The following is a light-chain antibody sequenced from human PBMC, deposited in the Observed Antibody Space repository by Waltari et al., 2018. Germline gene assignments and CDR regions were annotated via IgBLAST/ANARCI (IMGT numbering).Light chain of an antibody. CDR1: QSVGRD. CDR2: GAS. J-gene: IGKJ2*01. CDR3: QQYNKWPPYT. V-gene: IGKV3-15*01. Sequence: EIVMTQSPATLSVSPGERATLSCRASQSVGRDLAWYQQKPGQAPSLLIYGASTRVTGVPARFSGSGSGTEFTLTISSLQSEDFAVYYCQQYNKWPPYTFGQGTKLEIK.